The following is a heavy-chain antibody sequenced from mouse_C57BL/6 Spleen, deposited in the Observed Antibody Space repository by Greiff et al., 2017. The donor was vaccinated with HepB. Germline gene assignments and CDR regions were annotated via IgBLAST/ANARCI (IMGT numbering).Heavy chain of an antibody. D-gene: IGHD2-4*01. J-gene: IGHJ4*01. Sequence: VQRVESGPELVKPGASVKLSCKASGYTFTSYDINWVKQRPGQGLEWIGWIYPRDGSTKYNEKFKGKATLTVDTSSSTAYMELHSLTSEDSAVYFCAREDYDAGYAMDYWGQGTSVTVSS. CDR3: AREDYDAGYAMDY. V-gene: IGHV1-85*01. CDR2: IYPRDGST. CDR1: GYTFTSYD.